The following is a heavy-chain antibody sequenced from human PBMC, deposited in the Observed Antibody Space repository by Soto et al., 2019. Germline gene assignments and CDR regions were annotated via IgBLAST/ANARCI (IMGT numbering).Heavy chain of an antibody. J-gene: IGHJ5*02. Sequence: SETLSLTCTVSGGSVSSNSYSWGWIRQPPGKGLEWIGSIYYSGSTNYKPSLKSRVTISVDTSKNQFSLKLNSVTAADTAVYYCARQGGWFDPWGQGTLVTVSS. CDR2: IYYSGST. V-gene: IGHV4-61*05. D-gene: IGHD1-26*01. CDR3: ARQGGWFDP. CDR1: GGSVSSNSYS.